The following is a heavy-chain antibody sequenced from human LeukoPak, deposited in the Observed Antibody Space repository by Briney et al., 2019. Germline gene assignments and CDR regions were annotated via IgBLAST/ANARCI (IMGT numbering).Heavy chain of an antibody. CDR1: GGSISSGGYY. J-gene: IGHJ4*02. D-gene: IGHD5-24*01. CDR3: ARTPGGWLQLFDY. V-gene: IGHV4-31*03. Sequence: SQTLSLTCTVSGGSISSGGYYWSWIRQHPGKGLEWIGYIYYSGSTYYNPSLKSRVIISVDTSKNQFSLKLSSVTAADTAVYYCARTPGGWLQLFDYWGQGTLVTVSS. CDR2: IYYSGST.